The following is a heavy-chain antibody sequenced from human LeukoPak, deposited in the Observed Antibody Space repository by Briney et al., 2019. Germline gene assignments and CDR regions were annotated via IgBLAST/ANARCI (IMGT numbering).Heavy chain of an antibody. D-gene: IGHD6-13*01. J-gene: IGHJ4*02. Sequence: PSETLSLTCTVSGGSINSYYWSWIRQPPGKGLEWIGYIYYSGSTNYDPSLKSRVTISVDTSKNQFSLRLSSVTAADTAVYYCARVTGYMTEDYFDYWGQGTLITVSS. CDR2: IYYSGST. CDR1: GGSINSYY. CDR3: ARVTGYMTEDYFDY. V-gene: IGHV4-59*01.